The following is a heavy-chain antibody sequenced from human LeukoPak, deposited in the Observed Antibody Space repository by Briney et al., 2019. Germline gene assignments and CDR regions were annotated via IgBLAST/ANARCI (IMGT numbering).Heavy chain of an antibody. CDR3: ATLTTVTNYYYYMDV. Sequence: ASVKVSCKASGGTFSSYAISWVRQAPGQGLEWMGGIIPIFGTANYAQKFQGRVTITADKSTSTAYMELSSLRSEDTAVYYCATLTTVTNYYYYMDVWGKGTTVTVSS. V-gene: IGHV1-69*06. CDR1: GGTFSSYA. J-gene: IGHJ6*03. CDR2: IIPIFGTA. D-gene: IGHD4-17*01.